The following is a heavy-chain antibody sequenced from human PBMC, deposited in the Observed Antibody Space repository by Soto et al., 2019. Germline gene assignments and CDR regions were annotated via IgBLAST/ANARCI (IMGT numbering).Heavy chain of an antibody. CDR2: ISYDGSNK. Sequence: QVQLVESGGGVVQPGRSLRLSCAASGFTFSNYGIHWVRQAPGKGLEWVAVISYDGSNKYYADSVTGRFTISRDNSKNTLYLQMNSLRAEDTAVYYCAKGDWFDPWGQGTLVTVSS. CDR3: AKGDWFDP. V-gene: IGHV3-30*18. CDR1: GFTFSNYG. J-gene: IGHJ5*02.